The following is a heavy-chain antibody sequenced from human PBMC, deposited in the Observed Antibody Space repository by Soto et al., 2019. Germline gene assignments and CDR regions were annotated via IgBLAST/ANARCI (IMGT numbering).Heavy chain of an antibody. Sequence: VQLVQSGAEVKKPGASVTVSCEASGYTFTSYGISWVRQAPGQGLEWMGWTRVYNGNTNYAQKLQGRVTMTTDTTTNTSYMDQRILRSDNTAVYYCARRGPDSSAHLSDAFDIWSQGTMVTVSS. CDR2: TRVYNGNT. J-gene: IGHJ3*02. V-gene: IGHV1-18*01. CDR3: ARRGPDSSAHLSDAFDI. CDR1: GYTFTSYG. D-gene: IGHD6-25*01.